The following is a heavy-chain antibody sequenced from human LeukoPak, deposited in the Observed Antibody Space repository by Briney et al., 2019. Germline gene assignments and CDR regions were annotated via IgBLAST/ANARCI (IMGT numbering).Heavy chain of an antibody. CDR1: VGSISSGSYC. V-gene: IGHV4-61*02. J-gene: IGHJ4*02. Sequence: SETLSLTXTVSVGSISSGSYCWSWIRQPAGKGLEWIGRIYTSGSTNYNPSLKSRVTISVDTSKNQFSLKLSSVTAADTAVHYCARSFVVAARYFDYWGQGTLVTVSS. D-gene: IGHD6-6*01. CDR3: ARSFVVAARYFDY. CDR2: IYTSGST.